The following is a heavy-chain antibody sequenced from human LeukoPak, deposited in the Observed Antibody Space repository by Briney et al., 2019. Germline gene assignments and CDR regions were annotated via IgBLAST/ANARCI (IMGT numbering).Heavy chain of an antibody. CDR1: GFTFSSYG. V-gene: IGHV3-23*01. CDR2: ISGSGGST. Sequence: GGSLRLSCAASGFTFSSYGMHWVRQAPGKGLEWVSAISGSGGSTYYADSVKGRFTISRDNSKNTLYLQMNSLRAEDTAVYYCAKALYCSSTSCPVGYWGQGTLVTVSS. J-gene: IGHJ4*02. CDR3: AKALYCSSTSCPVGY. D-gene: IGHD2-2*01.